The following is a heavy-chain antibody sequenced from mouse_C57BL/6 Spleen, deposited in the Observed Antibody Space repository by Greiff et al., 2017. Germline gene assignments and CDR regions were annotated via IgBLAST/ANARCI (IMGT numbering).Heavy chain of an antibody. J-gene: IGHJ2*01. Sequence: QVQLQQPGAELVKPGASVKVSCKASGYTFTSYWMHWVKQRPGQGLEWIGRIHPSDSDTNYNQKFKGKAPLTVDKSSSTAYMQLSRLTSEYSAVYYCARKGGYGNSCVDYWGQGTTLTVSS. CDR3: ARKGGYGNSCVDY. CDR1: GYTFTSYW. CDR2: IHPSDSDT. V-gene: IGHV1-74*01. D-gene: IGHD2-1*01.